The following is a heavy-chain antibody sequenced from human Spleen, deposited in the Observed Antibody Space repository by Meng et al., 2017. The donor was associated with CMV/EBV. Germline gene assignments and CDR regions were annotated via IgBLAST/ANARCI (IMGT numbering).Heavy chain of an antibody. CDR3: ARDFGGNDWGYY. CDR2: IYHSGET. J-gene: IGHJ4*02. Sequence: SETLSLTCDVSGGSISSGNWWTWVRRPPGRGLEWIGEIYHSGETKMNYNPSLNGRVIMSADNSKNQVYLKLTSVTAADTAMYFCARDFGGNDWGYYWGQGVLVTVSS. D-gene: IGHD4-23*01. CDR1: GGSISSGNW. V-gene: IGHV4/OR15-8*01.